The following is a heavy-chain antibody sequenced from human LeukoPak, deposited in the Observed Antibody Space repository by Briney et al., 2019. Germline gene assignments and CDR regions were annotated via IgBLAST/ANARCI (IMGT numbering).Heavy chain of an antibody. V-gene: IGHV4-34*01. D-gene: IGHD3-10*02. CDR1: GGSFSGYY. J-gene: IGHJ6*03. Sequence: SETLSLTCAVYGGSFSGYYWSWIRQPPGKGLEWIGEINHSGSTYYNPSLKSRFTISVDTSKSQFSLKLTSVTAADTAVYFCARHRCCSGNNFYYYYYMDVWGKGTTVTISS. CDR2: INHSGST. CDR3: ARHRCCSGNNFYYYYYMDV.